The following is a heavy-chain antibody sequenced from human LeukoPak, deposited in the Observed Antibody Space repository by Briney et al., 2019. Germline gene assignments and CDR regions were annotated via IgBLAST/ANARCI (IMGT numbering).Heavy chain of an antibody. Sequence: SETLSLTCTVSGDSISSSSYYWGWIRQPPGKGLEWIGSIYYSGSTYYNPSLKSRVTISVDTSKNQFSLKLSSVTAADTAVYYCARDGHNYYFDYWGQGTLVTVSS. J-gene: IGHJ4*02. CDR3: ARDGHNYYFDY. CDR2: IYYSGST. CDR1: GDSISSSSYY. V-gene: IGHV4-39*07. D-gene: IGHD1-20*01.